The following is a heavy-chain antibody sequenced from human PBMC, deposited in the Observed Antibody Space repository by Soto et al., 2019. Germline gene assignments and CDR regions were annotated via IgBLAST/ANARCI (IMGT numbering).Heavy chain of an antibody. J-gene: IGHJ4*02. D-gene: IGHD6-19*01. CDR3: ARAVAVPADFDY. CDR2: INAGNGNT. V-gene: IGHV1-3*01. Sequence: ASVKVSCKASGYTFTTYAMHWVRQAPGQRLEWMGWINAGNGNTKYSQKFQGRVTITRDTSASTAYMELSSLRSEDTAVYYCARAVAVPADFDYWGQGTLVTSPQ. CDR1: GYTFTTYA.